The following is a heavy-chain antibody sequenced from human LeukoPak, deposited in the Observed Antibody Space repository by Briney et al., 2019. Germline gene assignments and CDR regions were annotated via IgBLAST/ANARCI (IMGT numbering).Heavy chain of an antibody. D-gene: IGHD2-21*02. CDR2: IIPIFGTA. CDR1: GGTFSSYA. Sequence: GASVKVSFKASGGTFSSYAISWVRQAPGQGLEWIGGIIPIFGTANYAQKFQGRVTITADESTSTAYMELSSLRSEDTAVYYCARVGCGGDCSRGPFDYWGQGTLVTVSS. V-gene: IGHV1-69*13. J-gene: IGHJ4*02. CDR3: ARVGCGGDCSRGPFDY.